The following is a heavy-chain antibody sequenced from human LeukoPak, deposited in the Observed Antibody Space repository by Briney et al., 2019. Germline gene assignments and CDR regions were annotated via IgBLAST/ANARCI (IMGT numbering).Heavy chain of an antibody. CDR1: GFTFSSFA. CDR2: IGTTSGNT. D-gene: IGHD6-19*01. CDR3: AKGADAIAVAGSASALFDY. Sequence: GGSLRLSCAASGFTFSSFAMSWVRQAPGKGLEWVSVIGTTSGNTHYADSVKGRFTISRDNSKNTLYLQMNSLRAEDTAVYYCAKGADAIAVAGSASALFDYWGQGALVTVSS. J-gene: IGHJ4*02. V-gene: IGHV3-23*01.